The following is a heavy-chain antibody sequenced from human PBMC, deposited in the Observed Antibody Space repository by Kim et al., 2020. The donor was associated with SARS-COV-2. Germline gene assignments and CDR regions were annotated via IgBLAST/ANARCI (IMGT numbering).Heavy chain of an antibody. J-gene: IGHJ6*03. V-gene: IGHV3-23*01. Sequence: GGSLRLSCAASGFTFSTYGMSWVRQAPGKGLEAVSGISNGGGNKYATDSVKGRFSISRDNSRNTLYLQMNSLRAEDTAIYYCAKSQTGCYLNVMDVWGKG. CDR3: AKSQTGCYLNVMDV. CDR1: GFTFSTYG. CDR2: ISNGGGNK. D-gene: IGHD7-27*01.